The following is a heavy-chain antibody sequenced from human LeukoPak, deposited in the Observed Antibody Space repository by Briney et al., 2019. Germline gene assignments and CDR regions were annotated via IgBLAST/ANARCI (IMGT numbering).Heavy chain of an antibody. CDR3: ARLTNYYYNSSGYYYSPSYYFDY. Sequence: GGSLRLSCVAAGFTFSSYAMHWVRQAPGKGLEYVSGISSNGGSTYYANSVKDRFTISRDNSKNTLYLQMGSLRAEDMAVYYCARLTNYYYNSSGYYYSPSYYFDYWGQGTLVTVSS. CDR1: GFTFSSYA. J-gene: IGHJ4*02. CDR2: ISSNGGST. D-gene: IGHD3-22*01. V-gene: IGHV3-64*01.